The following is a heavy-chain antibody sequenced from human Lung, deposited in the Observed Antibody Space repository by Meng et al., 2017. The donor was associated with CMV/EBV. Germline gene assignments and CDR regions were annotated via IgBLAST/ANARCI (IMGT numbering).Heavy chain of an antibody. J-gene: IGHJ4*01. CDR2: VNPVSDDT. D-gene: IGHD6-19*01. CDR1: GYTCSGFY. CDR3: AKSSDNGWSS. Sequence: VPVVQSGAGVKRPGAAVKISCHASGYTCSGFYMNWARQAPGHGLEGLGRVNPVSDDTHYAQKFVGRLTVTRGATINTAFMELTSLRPDDTAVYYCAKSSDNGWSSWGPGTLVTVYS. V-gene: IGHV1-2*06.